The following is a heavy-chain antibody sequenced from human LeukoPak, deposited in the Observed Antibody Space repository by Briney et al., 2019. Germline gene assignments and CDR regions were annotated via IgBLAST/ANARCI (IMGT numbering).Heavy chain of an antibody. D-gene: IGHD3-10*01. CDR2: IHHSGSA. J-gene: IGHJ4*02. CDR1: GGSISTRYYY. CDR3: ASLYFYGSGSFPNY. V-gene: IGHV4-39*02. Sequence: SETLFLTCAVSGGSISTRYYYWGWIRQPPGKGLEWIGTIHHSGSAYYNPSLKSQVTISVDTSNNHFSLKLSSATAGDTAVYYCASLYFYGSGSFPNYWGQGILVTVST.